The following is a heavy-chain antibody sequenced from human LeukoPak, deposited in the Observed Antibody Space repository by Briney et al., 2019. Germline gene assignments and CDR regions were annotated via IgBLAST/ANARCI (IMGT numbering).Heavy chain of an antibody. V-gene: IGHV1-69*05. J-gene: IGHJ4*02. Sequence: SVKVSCKASGGTFSSYAISWVRQAPGQGLEWMGRIIPMFGTANYAQKFQGRVTITTDESKSTAYMELSSLRSEDTAVYYCARAMERYCSGGSCYYFDYWGQGTLVIVPS. CDR3: ARAMERYCSGGSCYYFDY. D-gene: IGHD2-15*01. CDR1: GGTFSSYA. CDR2: IIPMFGTA.